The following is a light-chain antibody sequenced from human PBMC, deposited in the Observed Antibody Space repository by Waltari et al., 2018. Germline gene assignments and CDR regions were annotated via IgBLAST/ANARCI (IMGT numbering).Light chain of an antibody. CDR1: QTILYNSNNKNY. CDR2: WAS. J-gene: IGKJ2*01. V-gene: IGKV4-1*01. Sequence: DIVMTQSPASLAVSLGERATINCKSSQTILYNSNNKNYLAWYQHKPGQPPKLLIYWASTRESGVPDRFSGSGSGTDFTLTVSSLQAEDVAVYYCQQYYSTPYTFGQGTKLEI. CDR3: QQYYSTPYT.